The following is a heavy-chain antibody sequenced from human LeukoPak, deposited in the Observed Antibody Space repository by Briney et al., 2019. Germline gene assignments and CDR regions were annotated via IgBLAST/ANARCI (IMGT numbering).Heavy chain of an antibody. CDR3: ARGYCSGGSCYSADY. J-gene: IGHJ4*02. CDR1: GGSISSSSYY. CDR2: ISYSGST. Sequence: SETLFLTCTVSGGSISSSSYYWGWIRQPPGKGLEWIGSISYSGSTHYNPSLKSRVTVSRDTSKNQFSLKLSSVTAADTAVYYCARGYCSGGSCYSADYWGQGTLVTVSS. V-gene: IGHV4-39*07. D-gene: IGHD2-15*01.